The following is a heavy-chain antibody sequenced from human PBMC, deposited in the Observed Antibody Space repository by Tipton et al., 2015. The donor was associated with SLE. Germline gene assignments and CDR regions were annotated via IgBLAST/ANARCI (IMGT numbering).Heavy chain of an antibody. CDR1: GDSLSSNNYY. J-gene: IGHJ3*01. D-gene: IGHD3-22*01. CDR3: ARGGDTYFYDGSGYRSDFDV. V-gene: IGHV4-39*07. CDR2: IHYAGGT. Sequence: LRLSCSVSGDSLSSNNYYWGWIRQSPAQGLEWIGTIHYAGGTYYNPSLRSRLTILVDTSKNQFSLNLRSVTPADTAMYYCARGGDTYFYDGSGYRSDFDVWGPGTMVTVSS.